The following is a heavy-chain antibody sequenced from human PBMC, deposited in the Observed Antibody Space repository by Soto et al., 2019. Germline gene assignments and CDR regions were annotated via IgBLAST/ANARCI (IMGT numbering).Heavy chain of an antibody. Sequence: SETLSLTCTVSGGSISSGGYYWSWIRQHPGKGLEWIGYIYYSGSTYYNPSLKSRVTISVDTSKNQFSLKLSSVTAADTAVYYCARAGPRDSGDFDYWGQGTLVTSPQ. J-gene: IGHJ4*02. V-gene: IGHV4-31*03. CDR2: IYYSGST. D-gene: IGHD1-1*01. CDR3: ARAGPRDSGDFDY. CDR1: GGSISSGGYY.